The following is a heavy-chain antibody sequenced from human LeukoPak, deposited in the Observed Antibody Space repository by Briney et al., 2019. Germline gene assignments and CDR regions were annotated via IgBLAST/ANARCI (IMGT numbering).Heavy chain of an antibody. Sequence: PGGSLRLSCAASGFTFSSYAMSWVRQAPGKGLEWVSAISGSGGSTYYADSVKGRFTISRDNSKNTLYVQMNILRAEDTAVYYCAKHRVVAATSLDYWGQGPLVTASS. CDR3: AKHRVVAATSLDY. CDR1: GFTFSSYA. CDR2: ISGSGGST. J-gene: IGHJ4*02. V-gene: IGHV3-23*01. D-gene: IGHD2-15*01.